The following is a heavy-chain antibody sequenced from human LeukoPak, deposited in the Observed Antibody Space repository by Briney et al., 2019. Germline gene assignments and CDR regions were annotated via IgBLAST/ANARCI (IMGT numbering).Heavy chain of an antibody. CDR1: GGSFSGYY. CDR3: ARERVEYSSSSFDY. V-gene: IGHV4-34*01. D-gene: IGHD6-6*01. J-gene: IGHJ4*02. Sequence: SETLSLTCAVYGGSFSGYYWSWIRQPPGKGLEWIGEINHSGSTNYNPSLKSRVTISVDTSKNQFSLKLSSVTAADTAVYYCARERVEYSSSSFDYWGQGTLVTVSS. CDR2: INHSGST.